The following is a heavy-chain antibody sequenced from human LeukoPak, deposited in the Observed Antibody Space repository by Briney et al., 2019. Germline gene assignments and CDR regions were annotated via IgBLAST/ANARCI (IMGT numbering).Heavy chain of an antibody. CDR3: AKEEGYWLDP. V-gene: IGHV3-74*01. Sequence: GGSLRLSCAASGFTFSNYWMHWVRQAPGKGRVWVSRINTDGRSTYYADSVKGRFTISRDSAKNTLYLQMNSLRAEDTALYYCAKEEGYWLDPWGQGTLVTVSS. J-gene: IGHJ5*02. CDR2: INTDGRST. CDR1: GFTFSNYW.